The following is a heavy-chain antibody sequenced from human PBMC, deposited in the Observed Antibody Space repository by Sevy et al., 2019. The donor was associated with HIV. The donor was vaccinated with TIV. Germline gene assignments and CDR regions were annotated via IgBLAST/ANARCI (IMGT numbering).Heavy chain of an antibody. CDR3: ASRGGDFWSGYNFDY. V-gene: IGHV3-30*03. Sequence: GGSLRLSCAASGFTFSDFAMAWVRQAPGKGLEWVALTLFDGRNQYYADSVKGRFTISRDNSKNMLFLQMSSLRDEDTAVDYCASRGGDFWSGYNFDYWGQGTLVTVSS. CDR2: TLFDGRNQ. J-gene: IGHJ4*02. CDR1: GFTFSDFA. D-gene: IGHD3-3*01.